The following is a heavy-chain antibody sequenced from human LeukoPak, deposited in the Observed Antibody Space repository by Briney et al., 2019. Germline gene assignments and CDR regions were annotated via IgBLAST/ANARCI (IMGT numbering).Heavy chain of an antibody. CDR1: GFTVSSNY. V-gene: IGHV3-53*01. Sequence: GSLRLSCAASGFTVSSNYMSWVRQAPGKGLEWVSVTYSGGSTYYADSVKGRFTISRDNSKNTLYLQMNSLRAEDTAVYYCAELGITMIGGVWGKGTTVTISS. CDR3: AELGITMIGGV. D-gene: IGHD3-10*02. J-gene: IGHJ6*04. CDR2: TYSGGST.